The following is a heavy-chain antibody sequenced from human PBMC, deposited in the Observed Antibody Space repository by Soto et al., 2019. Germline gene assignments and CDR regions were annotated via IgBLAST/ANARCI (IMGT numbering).Heavy chain of an antibody. J-gene: IGHJ4*02. CDR2: ISGAGGST. CDR1: EFTFGSYG. CDR3: AKHRMSTAIVDY. Sequence: EVQLLESGGGLVQSGGSLRLSCAASEFTFGSYGMSWVRQAPGKGLEWVSAISGAGGSTYYADSVKGRFTISRDNSKNTLFLHMSSLRAEDTAIYFCAKHRMSTAIVDYWGQGTLVTVSS. D-gene: IGHD5-18*01. V-gene: IGHV3-23*01.